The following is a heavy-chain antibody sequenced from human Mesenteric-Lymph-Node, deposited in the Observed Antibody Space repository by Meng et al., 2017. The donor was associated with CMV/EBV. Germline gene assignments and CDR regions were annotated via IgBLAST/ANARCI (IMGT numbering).Heavy chain of an antibody. V-gene: IGHV4-34*01. CDR1: GYY. J-gene: IGHJ4*02. D-gene: IGHD6-13*01. CDR3: ARRSSDRRGYSSSWYFLGYFDY. Sequence: GYYWSWISQSPGKGLEWIGEINHSGSTNYNPSLKSRVTISVDTSKNQFSLKLSSVTAADTAVYYCARRSSDRRGYSSSWYFLGYFDYWGQGTLVTVSS. CDR2: INHSGST.